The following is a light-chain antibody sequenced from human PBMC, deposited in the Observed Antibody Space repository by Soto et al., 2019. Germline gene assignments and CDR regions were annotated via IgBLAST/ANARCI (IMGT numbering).Light chain of an antibody. CDR1: RSNIGSSI. CDR3: VAWDDNLSARV. V-gene: IGLV1-47*01. CDR2: MNN. Sequence: QPVLTQPPSLSGTPGQTVTISCFGSRSNIGSSIVHWYQQLPGAAPKHLIYMNNQRPSGIPDRFSGSKSGTSASLVISGLRSEDEADYYCVAWDDNLSARVFGGGTKVTVL. J-gene: IGLJ3*02.